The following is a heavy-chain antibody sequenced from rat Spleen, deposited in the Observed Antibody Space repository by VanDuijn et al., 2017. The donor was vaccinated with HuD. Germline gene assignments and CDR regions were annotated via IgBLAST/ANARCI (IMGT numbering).Heavy chain of an antibody. Sequence: EVQLVESGGGLVQPGRSMKLSCAASGFTFSDYYMAWVRQAPKKGLEWVASISYEGSSTYYGDSVKGRFTISRDNAKSTLYLQMNSLRSEDTATYDCTRGEGAYYSEGDWFAYWGQGTLVTVSS. CDR2: ISYEGSST. CDR3: TRGEGAYYSEGDWFAY. CDR1: GFTFSDYY. J-gene: IGHJ3*01. D-gene: IGHD1-1*01. V-gene: IGHV5-22*01.